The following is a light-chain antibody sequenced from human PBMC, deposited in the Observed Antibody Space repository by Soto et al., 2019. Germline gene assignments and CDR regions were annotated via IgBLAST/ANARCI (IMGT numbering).Light chain of an antibody. Sequence: EIVMTQSPATLSLSPGERATLSCRASQSVSSTVAWYQQKPGQAPRLLIYGASTRATGIPARFSGSGSGTEFTLTISSLQSEDFALYYCQQYSQWPLYTFGQGTKVDIK. V-gene: IGKV3-15*01. CDR3: QQYSQWPLYT. J-gene: IGKJ2*01. CDR1: QSVSST. CDR2: GAS.